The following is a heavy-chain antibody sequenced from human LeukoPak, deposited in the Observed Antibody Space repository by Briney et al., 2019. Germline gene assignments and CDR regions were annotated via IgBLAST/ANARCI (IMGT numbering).Heavy chain of an antibody. CDR2: ISGSGGST. CDR3: AKSSSNRYTTGRVYYYAMDV. D-gene: IGHD6-13*01. Sequence: GGSLRLSCAASGFTFTNYAMNWVRQAPGKGLEWVSAISGSGGSTYYADSVKGRFTISRDNSKNTLYLQMNSLRAEDTAVYYCAKSSSNRYTTGRVYYYAMDVWGQGTTVTVSS. J-gene: IGHJ6*02. V-gene: IGHV3-23*01. CDR1: GFTFTNYA.